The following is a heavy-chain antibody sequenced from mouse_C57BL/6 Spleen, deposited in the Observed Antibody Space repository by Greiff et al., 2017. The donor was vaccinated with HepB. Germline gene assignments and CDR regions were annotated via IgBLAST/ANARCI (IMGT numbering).Heavy chain of an antibody. J-gene: IGHJ4*01. Sequence: DVMLVESGGGLVKPGGSLKLSCAASGFTFSDYGMHWVRQAPEKGLEWVAYISIGSSTIYYADTVKGRFTISRDNAKNTLFLQMTSLRSEDTAMYYCARSVVATDAMDYWGQGTSVTVSS. D-gene: IGHD1-1*01. V-gene: IGHV5-17*01. CDR3: ARSVVATDAMDY. CDR1: GFTFSDYG. CDR2: ISIGSSTI.